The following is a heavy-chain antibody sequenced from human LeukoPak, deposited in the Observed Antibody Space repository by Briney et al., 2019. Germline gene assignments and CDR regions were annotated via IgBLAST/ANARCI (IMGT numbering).Heavy chain of an antibody. J-gene: IGHJ4*02. V-gene: IGHV3-23*01. D-gene: IGHD1-1*01. Sequence: VGSLRLSCAASGFAFTSYVISSGPETPQKGVEWGSAISGSGATTSYADSVKGRFTISRDNSKNTLYLHMNSLRAEDTAVYSCAKRVSGTTFYWGQGTLVTVSS. CDR1: GFAFTSYV. CDR2: ISGSGATT. CDR3: AKRVSGTTFY.